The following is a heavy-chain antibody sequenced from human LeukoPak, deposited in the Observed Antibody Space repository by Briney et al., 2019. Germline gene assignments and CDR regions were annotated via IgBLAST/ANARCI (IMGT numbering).Heavy chain of an antibody. CDR1: GFTFSGSA. CDR2: IRSKTNSYAT. J-gene: IGHJ5*02. Sequence: PGGSLRLSCAASGFTFSGSAMHWVRQASGKGLEWVGRIRSKTNSYATAYASSVKGRFTISRDDSKNTAYLQMNSLKTEDTAVYYCARGVYRRFPNWFDPWGQGTLVTVSS. CDR3: ARGVYRRFPNWFDP. V-gene: IGHV3-73*01. D-gene: IGHD1-26*01.